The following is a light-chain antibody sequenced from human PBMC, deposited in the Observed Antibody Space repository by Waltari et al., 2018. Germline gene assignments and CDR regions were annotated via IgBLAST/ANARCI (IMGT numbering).Light chain of an antibody. J-gene: IGKJ4*01. Sequence: EVVLTQSPATLSLSTGERATLSCRASQSVHNYLACYQQKPGQAPRLLIYDASNRATGIPARFSGSGSGTEFTLTISSLESEDSAVYYCQQPGFFGGGTKVEIK. CDR3: QQPGF. CDR1: QSVHNY. V-gene: IGKV3-11*01. CDR2: DAS.